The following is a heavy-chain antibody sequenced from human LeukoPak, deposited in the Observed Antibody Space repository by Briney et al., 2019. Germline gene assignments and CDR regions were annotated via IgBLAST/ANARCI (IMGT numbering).Heavy chain of an antibody. Sequence: GESLKISGKGSGYSFTSYWIGWVRQMPGKGLEWMGIIYPGDSDTRYSPSFQGQVTISVDKSISTAYVQWSSLKASDTAMYYCARTSRVGTWPNWFDAWGQGTLVTVSS. CDR2: IYPGDSDT. V-gene: IGHV5-51*01. J-gene: IGHJ5*02. CDR3: ARTSRVGTWPNWFDA. D-gene: IGHD2-2*01. CDR1: GYSFTSYW.